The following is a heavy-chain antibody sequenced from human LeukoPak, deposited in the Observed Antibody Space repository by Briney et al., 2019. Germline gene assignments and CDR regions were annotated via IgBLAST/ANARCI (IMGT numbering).Heavy chain of an antibody. J-gene: IGHJ4*02. CDR2: IYHSGST. Sequence: PSETLSLTCTVSGYSISSGYYWGWIRQPPGKGLEWIGSIYHSGSTYYNPSLKSRVTISVDTSKNQFSLKLSSVTAADTAVYYCARGSCYDYWGQGTLVTVSS. CDR1: GYSISSGYY. D-gene: IGHD2-15*01. V-gene: IGHV4-38-2*02. CDR3: ARGSCYDY.